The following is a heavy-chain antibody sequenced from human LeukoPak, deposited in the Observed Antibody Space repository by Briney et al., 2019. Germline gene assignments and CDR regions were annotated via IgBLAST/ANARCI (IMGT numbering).Heavy chain of an antibody. CDR3: AREKVVIAVAGPPDY. V-gene: IGHV3-30-3*01. CDR2: ISYDGSNK. D-gene: IGHD6-19*01. CDR1: GFTFSSYA. J-gene: IGHJ4*02. Sequence: GGSLRLSCAASGFTFSSYAMHWVRQAPGKGLEWVAVISYDGSNKYYADSVKGRFTISRDNSKNTLYLQMNSLRTEDTAVYYCAREKVVIAVAGPPDYWGQGTLVTVSS.